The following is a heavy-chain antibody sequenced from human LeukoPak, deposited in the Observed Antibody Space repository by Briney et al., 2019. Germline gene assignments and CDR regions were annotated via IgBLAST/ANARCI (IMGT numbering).Heavy chain of an antibody. CDR1: GFTFSSYA. CDR3: ARDPNGDYEDYYYYYGMDV. Sequence: GGSLRLSCAASGFTFSSYAMHWVRQAPGKGLEWVAVISYDGSNKYYADSVKGRFTISRNNSKNTLYLQMNSLRAEDTAVYYCARDPNGDYEDYYYYYGMDVWGKGTTVTVSS. CDR2: ISYDGSNK. J-gene: IGHJ6*04. V-gene: IGHV3-30*04. D-gene: IGHD4-17*01.